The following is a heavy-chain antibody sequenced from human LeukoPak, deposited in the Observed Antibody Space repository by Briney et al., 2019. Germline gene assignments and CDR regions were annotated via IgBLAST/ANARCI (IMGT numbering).Heavy chain of an antibody. CDR3: AKDGERWGTYYDIWTGPDY. D-gene: IGHD3-9*01. Sequence: GGSLRLSCAASGFTFSSYAMSWVRQAPGKGLEWVSAISGSGGSTYYADSVKGRFTISRDNSKNTLYLQMNSLRAEDTAVYYCAKDGERWGTYYDIWTGPDYWGQGTLVTVSS. V-gene: IGHV3-23*01. CDR1: GFTFSSYA. CDR2: ISGSGGST. J-gene: IGHJ4*02.